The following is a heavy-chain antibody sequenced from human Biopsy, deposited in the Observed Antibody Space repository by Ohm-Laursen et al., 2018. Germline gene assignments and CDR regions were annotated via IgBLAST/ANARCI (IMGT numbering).Heavy chain of an antibody. CDR1: GGAFTNYA. Sequence: SSVKVSCKASGGAFTNYAINWVRQAPGHGLEWMGGIITVSETAGYAERFQGRVTLTADKSTTTAYMELSSLRSEDTAIYYCARFPLGAYDDSGSYRAVEHWYFDLWGRGTLVTVSS. CDR2: IITVSETA. V-gene: IGHV1-69*06. J-gene: IGHJ2*01. D-gene: IGHD3-22*01. CDR3: ARFPLGAYDDSGSYRAVEHWYFDL.